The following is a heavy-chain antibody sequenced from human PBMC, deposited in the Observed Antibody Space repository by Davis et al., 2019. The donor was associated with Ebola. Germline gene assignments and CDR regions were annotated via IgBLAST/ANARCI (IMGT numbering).Heavy chain of an antibody. Sequence: PGGSLRLSCAASGFTFSSYSMNWVRQAPGKGLEWVSSISSSSSYIYYADSVKGRFTISRDNAKNSLYLQMNSLRAEDTAVYYCARAAIVVVTTNWFDPWGQGTLVTVSS. D-gene: IGHD2-21*02. CDR3: ARAAIVVVTTNWFDP. V-gene: IGHV3-21*01. CDR1: GFTFSSYS. J-gene: IGHJ5*02. CDR2: ISSSSSYI.